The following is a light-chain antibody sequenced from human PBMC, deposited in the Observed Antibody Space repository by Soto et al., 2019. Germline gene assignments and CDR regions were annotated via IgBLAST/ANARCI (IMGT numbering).Light chain of an antibody. Sequence: EIVMTQSPATLSVSPGERATLSCRASQSVSINLAWYQQKPGQAPRLLIYGASTRATGIPARFSGSGSGIEFTLTISGLQYEDFAVYYCQQYNNWPRTFGGGTKVEIK. CDR3: QQYNNWPRT. CDR1: QSVSIN. V-gene: IGKV3-15*01. J-gene: IGKJ4*01. CDR2: GAS.